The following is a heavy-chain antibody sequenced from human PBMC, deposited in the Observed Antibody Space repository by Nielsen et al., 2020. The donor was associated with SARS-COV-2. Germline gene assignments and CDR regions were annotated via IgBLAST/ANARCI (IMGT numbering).Heavy chain of an antibody. CDR1: GGTFSSYA. J-gene: IGHJ4*02. Sequence: SVKVSCKASGGTFSSYAISWVRQAPGQGLEWMGRIIPILGIANYAQKFQGRVTITADKSTSTAYMELSSLRSEDTAVYYCARDSTGRGGYEPSDYWGQGTLVTVSS. D-gene: IGHD5-12*01. CDR3: ARDSTGRGGYEPSDY. CDR2: IIPILGIA. V-gene: IGHV1-69*04.